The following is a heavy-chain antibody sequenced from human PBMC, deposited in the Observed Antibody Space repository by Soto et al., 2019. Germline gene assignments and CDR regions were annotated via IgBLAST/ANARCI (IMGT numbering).Heavy chain of an antibody. CDR2: IHPWDSDT. D-gene: IGHD5-12*01. J-gene: IGHJ4*02. V-gene: IGHV5-51*01. CDR3: AHDLATIPL. Sequence: PGESLKISCRGSGYSFNTYWIGWVRQMPGKGLEWMGIIHPWDSDTKYNPSFQGQITISVDRTLSTAYLQWSSLKASDTGMYYCAHDLATIPLWGQGTLVTVSS. CDR1: GYSFNTYW.